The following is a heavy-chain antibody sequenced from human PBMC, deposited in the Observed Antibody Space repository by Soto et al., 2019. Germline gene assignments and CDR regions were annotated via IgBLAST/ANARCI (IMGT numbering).Heavy chain of an antibody. J-gene: IGHJ5*02. CDR3: GRGGSPGSSSWANWFDP. D-gene: IGHD6-13*01. V-gene: IGHV1-18*01. CDR2: ISAYNGNT. Sequence: ASVKVSCKASGYTFTSYGISWVRQAPGQGLEWMGWISAYNGNTNYAQKLQGRVTMTTDTSTSTAYMELRSLRSDDTAVYYCGRGGSPGSSSWANWFDPWGQGTLVTVSS. CDR1: GYTFTSYG.